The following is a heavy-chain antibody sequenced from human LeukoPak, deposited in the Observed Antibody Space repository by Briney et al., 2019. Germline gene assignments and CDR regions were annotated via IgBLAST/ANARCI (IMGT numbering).Heavy chain of an antibody. CDR2: VYYRGAP. CDR3: ASRSARTPNWFDP. V-gene: IGHV4-39*01. D-gene: IGHD1-1*01. J-gene: IGHJ5*02. CDR1: VDSIYSSSYY. Sequence: SETLSLTCTVSVDSIYSSSYYGGWIRQPPGEGLECIRIVYYRGAPSSNTSRGSRVPISVDMSKNQCTWKLSSVTATARAGFSCASRSARTPNWFDPWGQGALVTVSS.